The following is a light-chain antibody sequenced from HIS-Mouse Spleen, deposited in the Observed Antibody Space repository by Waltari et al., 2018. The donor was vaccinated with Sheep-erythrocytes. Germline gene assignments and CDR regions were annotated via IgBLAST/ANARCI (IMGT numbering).Light chain of an antibody. Sequence: SYVLTQPPSVSVAPGKTARITCGGNNIGSKSVHWYQQKPGQAPVLVVYDDSDRPSGIPGRFSGSNSGNTATLTISRVEAGDEADYYCQVWDSSSDHPVFGVGTKLTVL. CDR3: QVWDSSSDHPV. J-gene: IGLJ2*01. V-gene: IGLV3-21*03. CDR1: NIGSKS. CDR2: DDS.